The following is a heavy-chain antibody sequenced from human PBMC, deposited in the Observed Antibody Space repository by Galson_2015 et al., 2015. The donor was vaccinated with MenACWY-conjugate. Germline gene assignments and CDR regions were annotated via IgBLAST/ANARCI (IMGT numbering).Heavy chain of an antibody. CDR1: GGTFSSYG. Sequence: SVTVACKASGGTFSSYGISWVRQAPGQGLECMGRIIPILDEVRYAQKFQGRVTITANNADKSTWTDYVELSSLRSDDTAVYYWAGGEAGGYNYFGLDVWGQGTTVTVSS. D-gene: IGHD3-16*01. CDR3: AGGEAGGYNYFGLDV. J-gene: IGHJ6*02. V-gene: IGHV1-69*04. CDR2: IIPILDEV.